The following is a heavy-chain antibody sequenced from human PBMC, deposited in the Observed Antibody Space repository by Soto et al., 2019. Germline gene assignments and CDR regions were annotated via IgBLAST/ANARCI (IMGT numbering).Heavy chain of an antibody. CDR2: ISSSGDAI. CDR3: ARDHGGSTWFVGVYYFFGMAV. Sequence: EVQLVESGGDLVQPGGSLRLSCAASGFIFSDYTMTWVRQAPGRGLEFVSHISSSGDAIFYAESVKGRFTVSRDNAKNSLYLQMNRLRDDDTAVYFCARDHGGSTWFVGVYYFFGMAVWGQGTAVTVSS. D-gene: IGHD6-13*01. J-gene: IGHJ6*02. V-gene: IGHV3-48*02. CDR1: GFIFSDYT.